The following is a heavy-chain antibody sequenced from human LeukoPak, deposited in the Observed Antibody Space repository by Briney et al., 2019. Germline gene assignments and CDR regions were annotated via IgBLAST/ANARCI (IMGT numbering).Heavy chain of an antibody. D-gene: IGHD3-3*01. V-gene: IGHV5-51*01. Sequence: GESLKISCKGSGYSFTSYWIGWVRQMPGKSLEWMGIIYPGDSDTRYSPSFQGQVTISADKSISTAYLQWSSLKASDTAMYYCARHGYVFWSVYYSPSLQIDCWGQGPLVTVSS. CDR1: GYSFTSYW. J-gene: IGHJ4*02. CDR2: IYPGDSDT. CDR3: ARHGYVFWSVYYSPSLQIDC.